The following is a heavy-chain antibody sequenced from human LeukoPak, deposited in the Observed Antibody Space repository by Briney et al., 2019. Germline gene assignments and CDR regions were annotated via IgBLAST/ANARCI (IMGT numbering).Heavy chain of an antibody. CDR3: ARGIAAAGVGWFDP. CDR2: INHSGST. CDR1: GGSFSGYY. V-gene: IGHV4-34*01. J-gene: IGHJ5*02. Sequence: SETLSLTWAVYGGSFSGYYWSWIRQPPGKGLEWIGEINHSGSTNYNPSLKSRVTISVDTSKNQFSLKLSSVTAADTAVYYCARGIAAAGVGWFDPWDQGTLVTVSS. D-gene: IGHD6-25*01.